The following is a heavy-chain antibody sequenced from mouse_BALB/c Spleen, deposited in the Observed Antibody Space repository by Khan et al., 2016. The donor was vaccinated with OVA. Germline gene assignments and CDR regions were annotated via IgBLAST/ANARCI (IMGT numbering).Heavy chain of an antibody. J-gene: IGHJ2*01. CDR1: GYTFTTYW. CDR3: KRDRIDY. Sequence: QVQLKESGAELAKPGALVKMSCKASGYTFTTYWMHWVKQRPGQGLEWIGYINPTSGYTDYNEKFKDRATLSADKSSSTAYMQLSSLTSEDSAGYYCKRDRIDYWGQGTTLTVSS. CDR2: INPTSGYT. V-gene: IGHV1-7*01.